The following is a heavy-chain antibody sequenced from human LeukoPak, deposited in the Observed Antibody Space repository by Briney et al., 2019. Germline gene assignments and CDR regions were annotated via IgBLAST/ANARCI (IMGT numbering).Heavy chain of an antibody. Sequence: GGSLRLSCAASGFTFSSYAMSWVRQAPGKGLEWVSAISGSGGSTYYADSVKGRFTISRDNSKNMLYLQMNSLRAEDTAVYYCAKAKRVPAAMGYYYYYMDVWGKGTTVTVSS. CDR1: GFTFSSYA. D-gene: IGHD2-2*01. V-gene: IGHV3-23*01. CDR2: ISGSGGST. CDR3: AKAKRVPAAMGYYYYYMDV. J-gene: IGHJ6*03.